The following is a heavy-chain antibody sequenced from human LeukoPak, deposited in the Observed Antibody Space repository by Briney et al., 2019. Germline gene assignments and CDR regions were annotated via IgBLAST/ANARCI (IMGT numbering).Heavy chain of an antibody. CDR1: GYLFTGYY. D-gene: IGHD7-27*01. CDR3: GLDATGAGVIYDG. CDR2: INPNSGVT. V-gene: IGHV1-2*02. J-gene: IGHJ3*01. Sequence: ASVKLSCKASGYLFTGYYVNWVRQAPGQGLEWMGWINPNSGVTNYAQKFQGRVAMTRDTSISTAYMELSRLRSDDTAVYSCGLDATGAGVIYDGRGRRTMVTVSS.